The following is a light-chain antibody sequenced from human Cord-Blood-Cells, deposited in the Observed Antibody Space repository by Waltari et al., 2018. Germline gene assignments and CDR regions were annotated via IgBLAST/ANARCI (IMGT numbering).Light chain of an antibody. CDR2: EGS. CDR3: CSYAGSSDVV. CDR1: SSDVGSYNL. V-gene: IGLV2-23*01. Sequence: QSALTQPDSVSGSPGQSITISCTGTSSDVGSYNLVSWYQQHPGKAPQLMIYEGSKRPSGVSNRFSGSKAGNPASLTISGLQAEDEADYYCCSYAGSSDVVFGGGTKLTFL. J-gene: IGLJ2*01.